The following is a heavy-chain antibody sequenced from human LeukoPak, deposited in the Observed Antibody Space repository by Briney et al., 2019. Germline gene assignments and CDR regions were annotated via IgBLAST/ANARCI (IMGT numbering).Heavy chain of an antibody. D-gene: IGHD3-10*01. J-gene: IGHJ5*02. CDR2: ISAYNGNT. V-gene: IGHV1-18*01. CDR3: ARDRARITMVRGVANWFDP. CDR1: GYTFTSYG. Sequence: ASVKVSCKASGYTFTSYGISWVRQAPGQGLEWMGWISAYNGNTNYAQKLQGRVTMTTDTSPSTAYMELRSLRSDDTAVYYCARDRARITMVRGVANWFDPWGQGTLVTVSS.